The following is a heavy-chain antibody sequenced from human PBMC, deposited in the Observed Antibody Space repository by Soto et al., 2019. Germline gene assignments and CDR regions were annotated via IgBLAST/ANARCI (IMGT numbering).Heavy chain of an antibody. V-gene: IGHV1-69*06. CDR2: IIPVFDTP. CDR3: ARGGALSTSWYWGDGLDS. D-gene: IGHD6-13*01. Sequence: GASVKVSCKSSGNSFSSHAITWVRQAPGQGLEWMGGIIPVFDTPTYARRFQDRVTITADKSTNTSYMGLRSLRSEDTAVYYCARGGALSTSWYWGDGLDSWGQGTQVTVSS. CDR1: GNSFSSHA. J-gene: IGHJ4*02.